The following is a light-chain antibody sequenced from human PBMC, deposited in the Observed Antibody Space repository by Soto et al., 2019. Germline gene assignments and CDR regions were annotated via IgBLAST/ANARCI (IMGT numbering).Light chain of an antibody. V-gene: IGLV1-44*01. Sequence: SWSPSPWERDTISCSGSSSNIGRNTVDWYQHLPGTAPKLLIYSNDQRPSGVPDRFSGSKSGTSASLAISGLQSEDEADYYCAAWDDSLNGLVFGTGTKVTVL. CDR2: SND. CDR3: AAWDDSLNGLV. CDR1: SSNIGRNT. J-gene: IGLJ1*01.